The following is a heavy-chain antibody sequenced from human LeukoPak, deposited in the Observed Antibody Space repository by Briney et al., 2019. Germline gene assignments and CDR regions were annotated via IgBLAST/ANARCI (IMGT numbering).Heavy chain of an antibody. CDR1: GYSFTSYW. D-gene: IGHD3-10*01. CDR3: ARGSGSYRSPFDY. V-gene: IGHV5-51*01. CDR2: IYPGGSDT. Sequence: GESLKISCKGSGYSFTSYWIGWVRQMPGKGLEWMGIIYPGGSDTRCSPSFQGQVTISADKSISTAYLQWSSLKASDTAMYYCARGSGSYRSPFDYWGQGTLVTVSS. J-gene: IGHJ4*02.